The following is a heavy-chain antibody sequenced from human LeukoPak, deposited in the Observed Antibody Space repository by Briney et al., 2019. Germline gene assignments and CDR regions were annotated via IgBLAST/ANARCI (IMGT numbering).Heavy chain of an antibody. J-gene: IGHJ4*02. Sequence: GGSLRLSCAASGFTFSSYAMSWVRQAPGKGLEWVSAISGSGGSTYYADSVKGRFTISRDNSKNTLYLQMNSLRAEDTAVYYCAKVARYYGSGRQFDYWGQGTLVTVPS. V-gene: IGHV3-23*01. D-gene: IGHD3-10*01. CDR1: GFTFSSYA. CDR3: AKVARYYGSGRQFDY. CDR2: ISGSGGST.